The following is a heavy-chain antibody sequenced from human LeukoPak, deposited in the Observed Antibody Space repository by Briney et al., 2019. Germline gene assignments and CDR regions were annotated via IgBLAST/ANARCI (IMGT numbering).Heavy chain of an antibody. CDR1: GFTFNNYG. Sequence: GGSLRLSCAASGFTFNNYGMNWVRQAPGKGLEWVSGIRCGGGSTYYADSVKGRFTISRDNSKITLYLQMNSLRAEDTAVYYCAKGGDYAPPYYSSYMDVWGKGTTVTISS. CDR3: AKGGDYAPPYYSSYMDV. J-gene: IGHJ6*03. V-gene: IGHV3-23*01. CDR2: IRCGGGST. D-gene: IGHD4-17*01.